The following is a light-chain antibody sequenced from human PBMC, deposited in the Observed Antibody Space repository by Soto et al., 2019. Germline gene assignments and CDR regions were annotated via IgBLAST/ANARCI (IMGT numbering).Light chain of an antibody. Sequence: EIVLTQSPGTLSLSPGERATLSCRASQSDTSTYLAWYQQKPGQPPRLLIYSASNRATGIPDRFSGSGSGTDFTLTISRLEPEDFTVYYCQQYHSLPTTFGPGTKVDI. CDR3: QQYHSLPTT. V-gene: IGKV3-20*01. CDR2: SAS. J-gene: IGKJ3*01. CDR1: QSDTSTY.